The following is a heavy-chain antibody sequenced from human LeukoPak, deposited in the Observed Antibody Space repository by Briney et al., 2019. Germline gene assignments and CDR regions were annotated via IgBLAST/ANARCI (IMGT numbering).Heavy chain of an antibody. J-gene: IGHJ6*03. Sequence: SETLSLTCTVSGGSISSNYWSWIRQPPGKGLEWIGYIYYSGIINYNPSLKSRVTISLDTSKNQFSLKLSSVTAADTAVYYCARETYYYDSSAYDYYYYMDVWGKVTTVTVSS. CDR2: IYYSGII. D-gene: IGHD3-22*01. CDR1: GGSISSNY. CDR3: ARETYYYDSSAYDYYYYMDV. V-gene: IGHV4-59*12.